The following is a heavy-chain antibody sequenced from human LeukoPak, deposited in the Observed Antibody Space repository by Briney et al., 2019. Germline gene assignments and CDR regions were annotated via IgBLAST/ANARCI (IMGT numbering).Heavy chain of an antibody. CDR3: ARVYYDSSGYRGDAFDI. CDR2: IYYSGST. Sequence: SETLSLTCTVSGGSISSSSYYWGWLRQPPGKGLEWIGSIYYSGSTYYNPSLKSRVTISVDTSKNQFSLKLSSVTAADTAVYYCARVYYDSSGYRGDAFDIWGQGTMVTVSS. CDR1: GGSISSSSYY. D-gene: IGHD3-22*01. V-gene: IGHV4-39*07. J-gene: IGHJ3*02.